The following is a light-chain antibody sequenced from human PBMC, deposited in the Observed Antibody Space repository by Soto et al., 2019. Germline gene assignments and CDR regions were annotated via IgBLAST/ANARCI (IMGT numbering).Light chain of an antibody. Sequence: QSVLTQPPSASATPGQRVTIYCSGSSSKIGSNPVSWYQQLPGTAPKSLIYSDNQRPSGVPDRISGSRSGTSASLAISGLQSEDDAEYYCAAWDDSLRGRVFGGGTQVTVL. J-gene: IGLJ2*01. CDR3: AAWDDSLRGRV. V-gene: IGLV1-44*01. CDR1: SSKIGSNP. CDR2: SDN.